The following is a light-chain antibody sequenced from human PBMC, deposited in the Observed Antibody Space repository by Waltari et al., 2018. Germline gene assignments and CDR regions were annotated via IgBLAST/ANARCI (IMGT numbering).Light chain of an antibody. Sequence: CRAIRRVRSSYLAWYQQKPGQAPRLLIYGASSRATGIPDRFSGSGSGTDFTLTISRLEPEDFAVYYCQQYGSSPRTFGQGTKVEIK. CDR2: GAS. CDR3: QQYGSSPRT. V-gene: IGKV3-20*01. CDR1: RRVRSSY. J-gene: IGKJ1*01.